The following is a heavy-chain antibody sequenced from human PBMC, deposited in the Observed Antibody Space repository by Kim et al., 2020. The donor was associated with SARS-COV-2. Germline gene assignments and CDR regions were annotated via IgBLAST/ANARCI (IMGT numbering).Heavy chain of an antibody. CDR2: ISWNSGSI. Sequence: GGSLRLSCAASGFTFDDYAMHWVRQAPGKGLEWVSGISWNSGSIGYADSVKGRFTISRDNAKNSLYLQMNSLRAEDTALYYCAKEGSSWSLPGYGMDVWGQETTVTVSS. D-gene: IGHD6-13*01. V-gene: IGHV3-9*01. J-gene: IGHJ6*02. CDR3: AKEGSSWSLPGYGMDV. CDR1: GFTFDDYA.